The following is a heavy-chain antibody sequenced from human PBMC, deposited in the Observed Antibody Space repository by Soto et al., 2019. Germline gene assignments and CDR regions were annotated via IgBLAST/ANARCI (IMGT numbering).Heavy chain of an antibody. CDR1: GYTFTSYG. V-gene: IGHV1-18*01. CDR3: ARGYTSGWTFDF. J-gene: IGHJ4*02. D-gene: IGHD6-19*01. CDR2: ISAFNGNT. Sequence: QVQLVQSGAELKKPGASVKISCKASGYTFTSYGVSWVRQAPGQGLEWMGWISAFNGNTNYAQKVQGRVTMTIDTSTSTAYMDLNSLTSGDTAVYYCARGYTSGWTFDFWGRGTLVTVSS.